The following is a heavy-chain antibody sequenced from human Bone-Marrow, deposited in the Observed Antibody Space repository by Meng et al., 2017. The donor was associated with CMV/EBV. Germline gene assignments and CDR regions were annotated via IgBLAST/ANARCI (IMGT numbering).Heavy chain of an antibody. CDR1: GFTFSSYS. J-gene: IGHJ4*02. D-gene: IGHD1-26*01. V-gene: IGHV3-21*01. Sequence: GESLKISCAASGFTFSSYSMNWVRQAPGKGLEWVSAISGSGGSTYYADSVKGRFTISRDNAKNSLYLQMSSLRAEDTAVYYCARVGATTVGDYWGQGTLVTVSS. CDR3: ARVGATTVGDY. CDR2: ISGSGGST.